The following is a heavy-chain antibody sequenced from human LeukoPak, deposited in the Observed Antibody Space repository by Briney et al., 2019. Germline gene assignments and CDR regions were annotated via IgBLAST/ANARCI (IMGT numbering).Heavy chain of an antibody. CDR2: ISGSSSYI. V-gene: IGHV3-21*01. CDR3: ARGYNYGPGYMDV. Sequence: GGSLRLSCAASGFTFSSYSMNWVRQAPGKGLEWVSSISGSSSYIYNADSVKGRFSISRDNAKNSLYLQMNSLRAEDTAVYYCARGYNYGPGYMDVWGKGTTVTVSS. CDR1: GFTFSSYS. D-gene: IGHD3-10*01. J-gene: IGHJ6*03.